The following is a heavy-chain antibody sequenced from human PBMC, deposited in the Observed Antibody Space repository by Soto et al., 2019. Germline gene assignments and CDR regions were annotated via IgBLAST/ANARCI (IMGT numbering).Heavy chain of an antibody. J-gene: IGHJ4*02. D-gene: IGHD3-22*01. V-gene: IGHV3-7*03. CDR1: GFIFSAYW. CDR3: ASITTTYFDY. Sequence: GGSLRLSCAASGFIFSAYWMSWVRQAPGKGLEWVANIKQDGSEKYYVDSVKGRFTISRDNAKNSLYLQMNSLRAEDTAVYYCASITTTYFDYWGQGTLVTVS. CDR2: IKQDGSEK.